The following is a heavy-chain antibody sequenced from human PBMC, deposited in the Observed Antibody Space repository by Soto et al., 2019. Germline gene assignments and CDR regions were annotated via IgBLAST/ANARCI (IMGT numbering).Heavy chain of an antibody. V-gene: IGHV1-58*01. CDR2: IVVGSGNT. D-gene: IGHD2-2*01. CDR1: GYTFTSSA. CDR3: AADRDGDIVVVPAARALYYYGMDV. J-gene: IGHJ6*02. Sequence: GVSVKVSCKASGYTFTSSAVQWVRQARGQRLEWIGWIVVGSGNTNYAQKFQERVTITRDMSTSTAYMELSSLRSEDTAVYYCAADRDGDIVVVPAARALYYYGMDVWGQGTTVTVSS.